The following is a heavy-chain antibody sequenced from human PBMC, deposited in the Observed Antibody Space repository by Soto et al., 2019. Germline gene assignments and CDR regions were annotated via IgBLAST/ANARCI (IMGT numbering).Heavy chain of an antibody. CDR3: ARASITIFGVVIPSRI. V-gene: IGHV4-34*01. Sequence: SETLSLTCAVYGGTFSGYYWSWIHQPPGKGLEWIGEINHSGSTNYNPSLKSRVTISVDTSKNQLSLKLSSVTAADTAVYYCARASITIFGVVIPSRIWGQGTTVTVSS. J-gene: IGHJ6*02. CDR1: GGTFSGYY. D-gene: IGHD3-3*01. CDR2: INHSGST.